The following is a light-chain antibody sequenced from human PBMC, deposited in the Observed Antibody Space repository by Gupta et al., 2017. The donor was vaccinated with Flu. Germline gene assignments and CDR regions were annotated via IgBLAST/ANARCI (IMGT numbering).Light chain of an antibody. CDR3: PPRHSTPFT. CDR1: QNIVNL. CDR2: AAS. J-gene: IGKJ2*01. Sequence: PCYMSASVCDRVTSTCRDSQNIVNLLSWYPRLPPPSPLLLLSAASRRRSGVPSRFSGSCSGTDFTLTIGWLRPEEFASSFFPPRHSTPFTFGQGTKVEIK. V-gene: IGKV1-39*01.